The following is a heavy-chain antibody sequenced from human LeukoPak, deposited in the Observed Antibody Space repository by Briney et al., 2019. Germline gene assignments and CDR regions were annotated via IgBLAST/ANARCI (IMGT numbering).Heavy chain of an antibody. CDR2: INHSGST. Sequence: PSETLSLTCTVSGGSISSYYWSWIRQPPGKGLEWIGEINHSGSTNYNPSLKSRVTISVDTSKNQFSLKLSSVNAADTAVYYCARGGGAGSPLRAARPEYNWFDPWGQGTLVTVSS. J-gene: IGHJ5*02. CDR3: ARGGGAGSPLRAARPEYNWFDP. CDR1: GGSISSYY. D-gene: IGHD6-6*01. V-gene: IGHV4-34*01.